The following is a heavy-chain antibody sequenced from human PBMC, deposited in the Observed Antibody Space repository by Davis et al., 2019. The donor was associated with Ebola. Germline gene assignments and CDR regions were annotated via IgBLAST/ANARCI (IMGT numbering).Heavy chain of an antibody. CDR3: ARMISCGGDCRFFGY. D-gene: IGHD2-21*02. Sequence: AASVKVSCKASGFSFTDYYIYWVRQVPGQGLEWMGWVSGSSGGSNYAQKFQGRVTMTRDTSITTAYMERNRLRSDDTAVYYCARMISCGGDCRFFGYWGQGTLVTVSS. CDR1: GFSFTDYY. CDR2: VSGSSGGS. V-gene: IGHV1-2*02. J-gene: IGHJ4*02.